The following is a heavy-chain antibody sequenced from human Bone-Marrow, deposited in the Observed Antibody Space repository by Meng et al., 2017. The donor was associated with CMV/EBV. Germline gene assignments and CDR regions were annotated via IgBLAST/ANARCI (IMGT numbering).Heavy chain of an antibody. V-gene: IGHV1-18*01. CDR3: AAADYGDYYYGMDV. J-gene: IGHJ6*02. Sequence: ASVKVSCKASGYTFTSYGISWVRQAPGQGLEWMGWISAYNGNTNYAQKLQGRVTMTRDTSISTAYMELSRLRSEDTAVYYCAAADYGDYYYGMDVWGQGTTVTVSS. CDR1: GYTFTSYG. CDR2: ISAYNGNT. D-gene: IGHD4-17*01.